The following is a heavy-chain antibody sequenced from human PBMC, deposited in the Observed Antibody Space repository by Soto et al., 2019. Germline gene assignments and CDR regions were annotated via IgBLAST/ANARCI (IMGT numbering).Heavy chain of an antibody. CDR1: GFTFSSYA. Sequence: EVQLLESGGGLVQPGGSLRLSCAASGFTFSSYAMSWVRQAPGKGLEWVSAISGSGGSTYYADSVKGRFTISRDNFKNTLYLQMNSLRAEDTAVYYCAKKGAGFPGLIDYWGQGTLVTVSS. CDR3: AKKGAGFPGLIDY. CDR2: ISGSGGST. V-gene: IGHV3-23*01. D-gene: IGHD6-25*01. J-gene: IGHJ4*02.